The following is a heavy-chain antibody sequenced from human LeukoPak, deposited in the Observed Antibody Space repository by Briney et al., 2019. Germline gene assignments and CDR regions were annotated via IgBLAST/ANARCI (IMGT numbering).Heavy chain of an antibody. J-gene: IGHJ6*03. CDR2: LYHSDSI. V-gene: IGHV4-38-2*02. D-gene: IGHD6-13*01. CDR3: ARQHDSYHYYYVDV. Sequence: SETLSLTCTVSGYSISSGYYWIWIRQPPGKGLEWIGSLYHSDSIYYNPSLESRVTMSVDTSKNQFSLKLSFVTAADTAVYYCARQHDSYHYYYVDVWGTGTTVTVSS. CDR1: GYSISSGYY.